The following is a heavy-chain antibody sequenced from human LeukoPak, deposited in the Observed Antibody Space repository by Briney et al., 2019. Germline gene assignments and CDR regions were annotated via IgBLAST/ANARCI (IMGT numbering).Heavy chain of an antibody. CDR1: GGTFSSYA. CDR3: ARASGFGELSPYYYYCMDV. Sequence: GASVRVSCKASGGTFSSYAISWVRQAPGQGLEWMGRIIPIVTTVNYAQKFQGRVTITADKSTSTAYMELSSLRSEDTAVYYCARASGFGELSPYYYYCMDVWGKGTTVSVSS. D-gene: IGHD3-10*01. V-gene: IGHV1-69*04. J-gene: IGHJ6*03. CDR2: IIPIVTTV.